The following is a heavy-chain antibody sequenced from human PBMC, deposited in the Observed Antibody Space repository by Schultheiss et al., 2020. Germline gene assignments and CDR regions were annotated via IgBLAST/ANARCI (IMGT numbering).Heavy chain of an antibody. Sequence: GGSLRLSCAASGFTFSSYAMSWVRQAPGKGLVWVSRINSDGSSTSYADSVKGRFTISRDNAKNTLYLQMNSLRAEDTAVYYCARVGVGATNYFDYWGQGTLVTVSS. V-gene: IGHV3-74*01. CDR3: ARVGVGATNYFDY. CDR2: INSDGSST. D-gene: IGHD1-26*01. J-gene: IGHJ4*02. CDR1: GFTFSSYA.